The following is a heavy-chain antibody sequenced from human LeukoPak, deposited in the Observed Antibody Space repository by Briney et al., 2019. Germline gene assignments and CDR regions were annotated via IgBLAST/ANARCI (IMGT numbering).Heavy chain of an antibody. CDR1: GFTFSSYA. CDR2: ISYDGSNK. J-gene: IGHJ5*02. V-gene: IGHV3-30*04. Sequence: GGTLRLSSAASGFTFSSYAMHWVRQAPGKGLEWVAVISYDGSNKYYADSVKGRFTISRDNSKNTLYLQMNSLRAEDTAVYYCAREEDNWNSNWFDPWGQGTLVTVSS. CDR3: AREEDNWNSNWFDP. D-gene: IGHD1-7*01.